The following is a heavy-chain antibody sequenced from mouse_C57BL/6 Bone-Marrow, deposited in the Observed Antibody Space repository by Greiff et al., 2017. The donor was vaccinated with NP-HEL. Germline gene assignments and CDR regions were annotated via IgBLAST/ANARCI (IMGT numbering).Heavy chain of an antibody. D-gene: IGHD1-1*01. Sequence: VQLQQSGAELVKPGASVKISCKASGYAFSSYWMNWVKQRPGKGLEWIGQIYPGDGDTNYNGKFKGKATLTAAKSSSTAYMQLSSLTSEDSAVYFCARYYGSSYHYYARDYWGQGTSVTVSS. CDR1: GYAFSSYW. CDR3: ARYYGSSYHYYARDY. J-gene: IGHJ4*01. V-gene: IGHV1-80*01. CDR2: IYPGDGDT.